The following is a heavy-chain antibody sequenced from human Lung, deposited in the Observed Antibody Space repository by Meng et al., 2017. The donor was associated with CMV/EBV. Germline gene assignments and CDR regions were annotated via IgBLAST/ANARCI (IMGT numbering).Heavy chain of an antibody. D-gene: IGHD3/OR15-3a*01. CDR2: IRHDGSIK. Sequence: GESLKISCAASGFTFNNYGMHWVRQAPGKGLEWVAFIRHDGSIKYYGDSVKGRFTISRDNSKNTLYLQMNSLRPEETAVYYCTKDELLFWGANAFFDRWGQGTXVTVSS. CDR3: TKDELLFWGANAFFDR. J-gene: IGHJ4*02. V-gene: IGHV3-30*02. CDR1: GFTFNNYG.